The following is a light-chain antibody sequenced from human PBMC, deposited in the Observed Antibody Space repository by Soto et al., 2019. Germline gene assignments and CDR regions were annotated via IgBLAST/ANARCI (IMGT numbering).Light chain of an antibody. J-gene: IGKJ4*01. CDR2: GAS. CDR3: QLRSHWL. Sequence: EIVLAQSPGTLSLSPGGRATLSCRASQSVSNNYLAWYQQKPGQAPRLLIYGASNRATGIPDRFSGSGSGTDFTLSISSLEPEDFAVYYCQLRSHWLFGGGTRWIS. V-gene: IGKV3D-20*02. CDR1: QSVSNNY.